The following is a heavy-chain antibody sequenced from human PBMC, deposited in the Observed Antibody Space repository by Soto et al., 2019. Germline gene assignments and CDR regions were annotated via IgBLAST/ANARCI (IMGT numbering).Heavy chain of an antibody. J-gene: IGHJ5*02. Sequence: SETLSLTCTVSGGSISSYYWSWIRQPPGKGLEWIGYIYYSGSTNYNPSLKSRVTISVDTSKNQFSLKLSSVTAAATAVSYCERYPPLKSRCWSPLRLHWLDPWGQGTLVSV. CDR1: GGSISSYY. V-gene: IGHV4-59*01. CDR3: ERYPPLKSRCWSPLRLHWLDP. D-gene: IGHD6-13*01. CDR2: IYYSGST.